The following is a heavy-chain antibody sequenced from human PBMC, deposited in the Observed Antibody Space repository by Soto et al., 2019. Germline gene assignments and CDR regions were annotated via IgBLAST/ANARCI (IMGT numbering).Heavy chain of an antibody. CDR1: GFTFSSYA. V-gene: IGHV3-23*01. CDR2: ISGSGGST. CDR3: EQQRDHDYGDSFDY. D-gene: IGHD4-17*01. Sequence: GGSLRLSCAASGFTFSSYAMSWVRQAPGKGLEWVSAISGSGGSTYYADSVKGRFTISRDNSKNTLYLQMNSLRAEDTAVYYCEQQRDHDYGDSFDYWGQGTLATVSS. J-gene: IGHJ4*02.